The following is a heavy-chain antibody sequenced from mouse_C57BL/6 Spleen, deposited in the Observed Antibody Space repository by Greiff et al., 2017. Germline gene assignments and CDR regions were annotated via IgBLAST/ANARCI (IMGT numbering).Heavy chain of an antibody. CDR2: INPSSGYT. J-gene: IGHJ4*01. CDR1: GYTFTSYW. V-gene: IGHV1-7*01. Sequence: QVQLQQSGAELAKPGASVKLSCKASGYTFTSYWMHWVKQRPGQGLEWIGYINPSSGYTKYNQKFKDKATLTVDKSSSTAYMQLISLTYEDSAVYYCARGDSNYDYYALDYWGQGTSVTVSS. CDR3: ARGDSNYDYYALDY. D-gene: IGHD2-5*01.